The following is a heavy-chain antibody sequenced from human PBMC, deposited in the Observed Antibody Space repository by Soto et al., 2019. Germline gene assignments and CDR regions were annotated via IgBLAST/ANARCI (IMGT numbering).Heavy chain of an antibody. Sequence: PSETLSLTCTVSGGSISSGGYYWSWIRQHPGKGLEWIGYIYYSGSTYYNPSLKSRVTISVDTSKNQFSLKLSSVTAADTAVYYCARDHRGLTYYDDSSGYLHAFYSWGKGTMVPVSS. V-gene: IGHV4-31*03. CDR1: GGSISSGGYY. CDR2: IYYSGST. J-gene: IGHJ6*03. CDR3: ARDHRGLTYYDDSSGYLHAFYS. D-gene: IGHD3-22*01.